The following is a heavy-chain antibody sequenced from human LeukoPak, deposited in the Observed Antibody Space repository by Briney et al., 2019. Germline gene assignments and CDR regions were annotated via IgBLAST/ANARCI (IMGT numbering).Heavy chain of an antibody. V-gene: IGHV1-2*02. CDR3: AREEGNWGYAFDI. Sequence: ASVKVSCKASGYTFTGYYMHWVRQAPGQGLEWMGWINPNSGGTNYAQKFQGRVTMTTDTSTSTAYMELRSLRSDDTAVYYCAREEGNWGYAFDIWGQGTMVTVSS. CDR1: GYTFTGYY. J-gene: IGHJ3*02. CDR2: INPNSGGT. D-gene: IGHD7-27*01.